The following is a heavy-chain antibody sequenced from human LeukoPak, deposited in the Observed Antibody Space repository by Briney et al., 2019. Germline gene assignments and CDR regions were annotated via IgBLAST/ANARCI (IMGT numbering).Heavy chain of an antibody. CDR2: IYYSGST. V-gene: IGHV4-59*01. Sequence: SETLSLTCTVSGGSISSYYWSWIRQPPGKGLEWIGYIYYSGSTNYNPSLKSRVTISVDTSKNQFSLKLSSVTAADTAVYYCARGREAYGDYWNNWFDPWGQGTLVTVSS. CDR1: GGSISSYY. CDR3: ARGREAYGDYWNNWFDP. J-gene: IGHJ5*02. D-gene: IGHD4-17*01.